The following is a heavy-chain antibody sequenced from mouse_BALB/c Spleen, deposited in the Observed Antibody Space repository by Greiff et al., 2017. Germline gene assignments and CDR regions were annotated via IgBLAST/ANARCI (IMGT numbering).Heavy chain of an antibody. V-gene: IGHV2-9*02. CDR3: ARDITTVVEGYFDY. CDR1: GFSLTSYG. D-gene: IGHD1-1*01. Sequence: VKLMESGPGLVAPSQSLSITCTVSGFSLTSYGVHWVRQPPGKGLEWLGVIWAGGSTNYNSALMSRLSISKDNSKSQVFLKMNSLQTDDTAMYYCARDITTVVEGYFDYWGQGTTLTVSS. CDR2: IWAGGST. J-gene: IGHJ2*01.